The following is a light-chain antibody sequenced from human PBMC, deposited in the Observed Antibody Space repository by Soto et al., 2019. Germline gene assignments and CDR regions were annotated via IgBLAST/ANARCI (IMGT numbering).Light chain of an antibody. Sequence: QSALTQPASVSGSPGQSITISCTGTNSDVGSHNFVSWYQQYPGKAPKLLIYEASKRPSGLSNRFSGSKSGTTAPLTISRLQAEDEADYYCCSLTNGATWVFGGGTKLTVL. CDR1: NSDVGSHNF. CDR3: CSLTNGATWV. CDR2: EAS. V-gene: IGLV2-23*01. J-gene: IGLJ3*02.